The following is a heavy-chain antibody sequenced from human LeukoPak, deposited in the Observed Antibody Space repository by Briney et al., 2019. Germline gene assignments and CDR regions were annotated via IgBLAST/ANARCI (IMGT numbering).Heavy chain of an antibody. CDR1: GGSLSRSSYY. D-gene: IGHD5-24*01. J-gene: IGHJ6*03. CDR3: ARGWNYMDV. CDR2: IYYSGST. V-gene: IGHV4-39*07. Sequence: SETLSLPCTVSGGSLSRSSYYWGWIRQPPGKGLEWIGSIYYSGSTYYNPSLKRRVTISVDTSKNQFSLKLSSVTAADTAVYYCARGWNYMDVWGKGTTVTVSS.